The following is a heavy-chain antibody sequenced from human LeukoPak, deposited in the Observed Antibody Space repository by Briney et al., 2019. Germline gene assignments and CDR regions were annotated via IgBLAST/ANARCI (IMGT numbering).Heavy chain of an antibody. V-gene: IGHV1-69*06. CDR1: GGTFSSYA. Sequence: GASVKVSCKASGGTFSSYAISWVRQAPGQGLEWMGGIIPIFGTANYAQKFQGRVTITADKSTSTAYMELSSLRSEDTAVYYCARVGSAMVTPEYYYYYYMDVWGKGTTVTVSS. D-gene: IGHD5-18*01. J-gene: IGHJ6*03. CDR2: IIPIFGTA. CDR3: ARVGSAMVTPEYYYYYYMDV.